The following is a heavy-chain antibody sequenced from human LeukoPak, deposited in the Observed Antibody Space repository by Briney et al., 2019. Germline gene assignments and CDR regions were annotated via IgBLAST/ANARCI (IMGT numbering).Heavy chain of an antibody. J-gene: IGHJ4*02. Sequence: SVKVSCEASGGTFSSYAISWVRQAPGQGLEWMGGIIPIFGTANYAQKFQGRVTITADESTSTAYMELSSLRSEDTAVYYCARESPGDGYNYAPFDYWGQGTLVTVSS. D-gene: IGHD5-24*01. CDR1: GGTFSSYA. CDR2: IIPIFGTA. V-gene: IGHV1-69*13. CDR3: ARESPGDGYNYAPFDY.